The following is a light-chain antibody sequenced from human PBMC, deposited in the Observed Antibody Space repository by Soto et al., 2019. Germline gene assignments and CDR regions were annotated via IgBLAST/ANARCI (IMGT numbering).Light chain of an antibody. V-gene: IGKV3-20*01. CDR3: QHYGSSSS. CDR2: GAS. J-gene: IGKJ5*01. CDR1: QSVSSR. Sequence: EIVLTQSPGTLSLSPGERATLSCRASQSVSSRLAWYQHKPGQAPRLLISGASSRATGIPDRFSGSGSGTDFTLTISRLEPEDFAVYYCQHYGSSSSFGQGTRLEIK.